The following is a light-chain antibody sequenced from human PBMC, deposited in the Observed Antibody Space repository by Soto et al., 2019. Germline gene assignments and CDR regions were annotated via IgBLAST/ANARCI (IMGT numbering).Light chain of an antibody. CDR3: QLYGNSRT. Sequence: VLTQSPGTLSLSPGERAALSGRASQTISSGYLAWYQQKPGQAPRLLIYGASGRATGIPDRFSGRGSGTDFTLTISTLEPEDFAVYYCQLYGNSRTFGQGTKVDI. CDR2: GAS. CDR1: QTISSGY. V-gene: IGKV3-20*01. J-gene: IGKJ1*01.